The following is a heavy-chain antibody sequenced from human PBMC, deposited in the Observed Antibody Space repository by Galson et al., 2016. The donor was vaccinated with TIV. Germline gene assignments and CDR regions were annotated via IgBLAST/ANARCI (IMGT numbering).Heavy chain of an antibody. CDR3: AVLSNIQFFAL. CDR2: IDPSSGGT. D-gene: IGHD5-24*01. V-gene: IGHV1-46*01. CDR1: GYTFSTYY. J-gene: IGHJ4*01. Sequence: SVKVSCKASGYTFSTYYMHWVRQAPGQGLEWVGVIDPSSGGTTYAQKFQGRVTMTRDTSTSTVYMDLSSLRSDDTAAFYCAVLSNIQFFALWGHGPLIPVSS.